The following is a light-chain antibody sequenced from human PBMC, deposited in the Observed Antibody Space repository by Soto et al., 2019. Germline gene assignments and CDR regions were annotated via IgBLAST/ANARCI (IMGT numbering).Light chain of an antibody. V-gene: IGKV3-11*01. CDR3: QQRKNWPPIT. CDR1: QNVDKF. CDR2: DSS. J-gene: IGKJ5*01. Sequence: DIEWTQSPATLSLSPGETATLSGRASQNVDKFLAWYQQRPGQPPRLLIFDSSNRATGVPVRFSGSGSGTVFTLTIGSLEPEDSVVYYCQQRKNWPPITFGQGTRLEI.